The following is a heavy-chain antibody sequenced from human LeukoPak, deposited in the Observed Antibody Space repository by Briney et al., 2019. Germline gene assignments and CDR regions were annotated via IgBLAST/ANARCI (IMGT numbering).Heavy chain of an antibody. J-gene: IGHJ2*01. CDR1: GFPFTRHT. V-gene: IGHV3-23*01. CDR2: ISGSGGNL. D-gene: IGHD2-2*01. CDR3: ARGCGTARCSTRYFDL. Sequence: GGSLRLSCSASGFPFTRHTMNWVRQAPGKGLEWVSGISGSGGNLYYADSVKGRFTISRDNSKNTLDLQMNSLAGEDTAVYYCARGCGTARCSTRYFDLWGRGTRVTVSS.